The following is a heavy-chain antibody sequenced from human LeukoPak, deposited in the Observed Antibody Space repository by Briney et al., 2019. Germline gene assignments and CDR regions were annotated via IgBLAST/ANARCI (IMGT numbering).Heavy chain of an antibody. CDR3: ARGHHTAMNHDY. J-gene: IGHJ4*02. D-gene: IGHD5-18*01. V-gene: IGHV4-39*07. CDR1: GDSIFSTTYY. CDR2: IYYSGST. Sequence: PSETLSLTCTVSGDSIFSTTYYWGWIRQPPGKGLEWIGSIYYSGSTYYNPSLKSRVTISVDTSKNQFSLKLSSVTAADTAVYYCARGHHTAMNHDYWGQGTLVTVSS.